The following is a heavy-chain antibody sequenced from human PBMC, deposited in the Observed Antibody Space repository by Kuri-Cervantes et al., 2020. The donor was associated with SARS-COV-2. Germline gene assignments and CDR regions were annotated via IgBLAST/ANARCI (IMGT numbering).Heavy chain of an antibody. CDR1: GGSISSGGYS. Sequence: SCTVSGGSISSGGYSWSWIRQPPGKGLEWIGYIYHSGSTYYNPSLKSRVTISVDRSKNQFSLKLSSVTAADTAVYYCARGPGRGTMDVWGKGTTVTVSS. V-gene: IGHV4-30-2*01. J-gene: IGHJ6*03. CDR3: ARGPGRGTMDV. D-gene: IGHD1-1*01. CDR2: IYHSGST.